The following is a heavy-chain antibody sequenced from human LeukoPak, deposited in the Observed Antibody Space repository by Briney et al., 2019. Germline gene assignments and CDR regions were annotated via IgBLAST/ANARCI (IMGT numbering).Heavy chain of an antibody. CDR2: IYYSGST. D-gene: IGHD6-13*01. CDR1: GYSMSSGYY. V-gene: IGHV4-59*08. CDR3: ARQNVAAAGILNAFDI. J-gene: IGHJ3*02. Sequence: SETLSLTCTVSGYSMSSGYYWGWIRQPPGKGLEWIGYIYYSGSTNYNPSLKSRVTISVDTSKNQFSLKLSSVTAADTAVYYCARQNVAAAGILNAFDIWGQGTMVTVSS.